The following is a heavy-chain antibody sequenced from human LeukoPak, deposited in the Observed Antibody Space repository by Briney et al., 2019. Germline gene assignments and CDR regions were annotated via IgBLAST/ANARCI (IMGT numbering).Heavy chain of an antibody. Sequence: GGSLRLSCAASGFTFRNYWMSWVRQAPGKGLEWVANIKQDGSEKYYVDSVKGRFTISRDNAKNSLYLQMNSLRAEDTAVYYCATRSATPMIAAGSEGAFDIWGQGTMVTVSS. D-gene: IGHD3-22*01. V-gene: IGHV3-7*01. CDR3: ATRSATPMIAAGSEGAFDI. CDR1: GFTFRNYW. J-gene: IGHJ3*02. CDR2: IKQDGSEK.